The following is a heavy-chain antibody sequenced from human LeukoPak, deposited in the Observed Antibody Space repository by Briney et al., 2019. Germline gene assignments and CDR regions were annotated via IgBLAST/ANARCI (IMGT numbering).Heavy chain of an antibody. Sequence: SETLSLTCAVSGYSISSGYYWGWIRQPPGKGLEWIGSIYHSGSTYYNPSLKSRVTISVDTSKNQFSLKLSSVTAADTAVYYCASRRITIFRVVTSDAFDIWGQGTMVTVSS. J-gene: IGHJ3*02. CDR3: ASRRITIFRVVTSDAFDI. CDR2: IYHSGST. D-gene: IGHD3-3*01. CDR1: GYSISSGYY. V-gene: IGHV4-38-2*01.